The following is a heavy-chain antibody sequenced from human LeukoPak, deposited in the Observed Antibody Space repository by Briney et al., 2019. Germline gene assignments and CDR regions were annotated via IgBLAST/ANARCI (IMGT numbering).Heavy chain of an antibody. CDR2: INPNSGGT. V-gene: IGHV1-2*02. CDR3: ARDVLGGYDREFDY. J-gene: IGHJ4*02. CDR1: GYTFTGYY. D-gene: IGHD5-12*01. Sequence: ASVKVSCKASGYTFTGYYIHWVRQAPGQGLEWMGWINPNSGGTNYAQKFQGRVTMTRDTSISTAYMELSRLTSDDTAVYCCARDVLGGYDREFDYWGQGTLVTVSS.